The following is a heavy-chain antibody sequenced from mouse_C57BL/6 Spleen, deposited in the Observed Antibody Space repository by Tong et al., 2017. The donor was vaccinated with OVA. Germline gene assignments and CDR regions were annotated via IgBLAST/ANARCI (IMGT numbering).Heavy chain of an antibody. D-gene: IGHD2-5*01. J-gene: IGHJ3*01. CDR1: GFTFSSYG. V-gene: IGHV5-6*01. CDR3: ARYSNYVEWFAY. Sequence: EVQLQESGGGLVKPGGSLKLSCAASGFTFSSYGMSWVRQTPDKRLEWVATISSGGSYTYYPDSVKGRFTISRDNAKNNLYLQMSHLKSEDTAMYYCARYSNYVEWFAYWGQGTLVTVSA. CDR2: ISSGGSYT.